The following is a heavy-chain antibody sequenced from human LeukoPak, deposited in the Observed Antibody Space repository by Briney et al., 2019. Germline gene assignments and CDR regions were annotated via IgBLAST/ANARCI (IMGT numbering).Heavy chain of an antibody. CDR1: GFTFSSYA. CDR3: AKEPANSGWFDP. V-gene: IGHV3-23*01. Sequence: PGGSLRLSCAASGFTFSSYAMSWVRQAPGKGLEWVSAISGTGGRTYYADSVKGRFTISRDNSKNTLYLQMNSLRAEDTAVYYCAKEPANSGWFDPWGQGTLVAVSS. J-gene: IGHJ5*02. CDR2: ISGTGGRT. D-gene: IGHD4/OR15-4a*01.